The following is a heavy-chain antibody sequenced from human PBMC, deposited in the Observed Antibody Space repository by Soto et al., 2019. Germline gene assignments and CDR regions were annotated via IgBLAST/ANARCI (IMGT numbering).Heavy chain of an antibody. D-gene: IGHD3-3*01. CDR1: DGSISTYF. CDR3: ARGRQDFWRATFGY. V-gene: IGHV4-4*07. CDR2: IDNSGNT. J-gene: IGHJ4*02. Sequence: PSETLSLTCTVSDGSISTYFCNWIRQPAGKGLEWIGRIDNSGNTNYNPSLKSRVTMSADTSRNQLSLKLNSVTAADTAVYYCARGRQDFWRATFGYWRPGARVNVSS.